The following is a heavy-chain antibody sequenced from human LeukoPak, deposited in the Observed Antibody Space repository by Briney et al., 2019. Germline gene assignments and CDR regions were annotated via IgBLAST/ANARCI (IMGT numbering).Heavy chain of an antibody. D-gene: IGHD6-6*01. V-gene: IGHV4-59*01. CDR1: GGSISSYY. Sequence: PSETLSLTCTVSGGSISSYYCSWIRQSPGKGLEWIGYMYNSGSTKYNPSLKSRVTISVDTAKNQFSLKLSSVTAADTAVYYCALAARRSASFDYWGQGTLVSVSS. CDR2: MYNSGST. CDR3: ALAARRSASFDY. J-gene: IGHJ4*02.